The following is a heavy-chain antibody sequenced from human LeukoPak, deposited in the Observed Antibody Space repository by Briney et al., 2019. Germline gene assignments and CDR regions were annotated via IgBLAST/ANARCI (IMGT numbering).Heavy chain of an antibody. D-gene: IGHD6-19*01. CDR3: AGGGVAVATLKTIDD. CDR2: INPSGGST. CDR1: GYTFTNYY. Sequence: ASVKVSCKASGYTFTNYYMYWVRQAPGQGLEWMGIINPSGGSTSYAQKLQGRVTMTRDTSTNTVYMELSSLISEDTAGYCSAGGGVAVATLKTIDDWGEGTLVTVSS. V-gene: IGHV1-46*01. J-gene: IGHJ4*02.